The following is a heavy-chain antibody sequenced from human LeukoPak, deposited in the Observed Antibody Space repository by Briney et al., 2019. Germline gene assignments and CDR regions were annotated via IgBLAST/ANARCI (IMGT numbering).Heavy chain of an antibody. J-gene: IGHJ6*02. CDR1: GFTFSSYS. V-gene: IGHV3-21*01. D-gene: IGHD6-19*01. Sequence: GGSLRLSCAASGFTFSSYSMNWVRQAPGKGLEWVSSISSSSSYIYYADSVKGRFTISRDNAKNSLYLQMNSLRAEDTAVYYCAREGTAVAYGMDVWGQGTTVTVSS. CDR3: AREGTAVAYGMDV. CDR2: ISSSSSYI.